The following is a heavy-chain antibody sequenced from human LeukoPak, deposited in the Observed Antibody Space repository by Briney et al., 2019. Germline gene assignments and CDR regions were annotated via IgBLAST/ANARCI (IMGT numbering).Heavy chain of an antibody. J-gene: IGHJ3*02. V-gene: IGHV3-30*04. CDR1: GFTFSSYA. D-gene: IGHD6-13*01. CDR3: ARPLASSSFPDAFDI. CDR2: ISYDGSNK. Sequence: PGGSLRLSCAASGFTFSSYAMHWVRQAPGKGLEWVAVISYDGSNKYYADSVKGRFTISRDNSKNTLYLQMNSLRAEDTAVYYCARPLASSSFPDAFDIWGQGTMVTASS.